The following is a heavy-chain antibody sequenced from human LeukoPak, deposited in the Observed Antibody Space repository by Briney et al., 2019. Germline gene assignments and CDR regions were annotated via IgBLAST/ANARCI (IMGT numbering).Heavy chain of an antibody. Sequence: GASVKVSCKASGYAFSSYAISWVRQAPGQGFEWMGWISTYNGNTNYVEKFQGRVTMTTDTSTTTAYLELRGLRSDDTAVYYCARGAAAAAFDIWGQGTMVTVSS. J-gene: IGHJ3*02. V-gene: IGHV1-18*01. CDR2: ISTYNGNT. CDR1: GYAFSSYA. CDR3: ARGAAAAAFDI. D-gene: IGHD6-13*01.